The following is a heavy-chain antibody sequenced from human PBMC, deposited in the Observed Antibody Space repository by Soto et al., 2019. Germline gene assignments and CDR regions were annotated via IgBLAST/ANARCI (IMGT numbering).Heavy chain of an antibody. V-gene: IGHV3-23*01. J-gene: IGHJ6*02. Sequence: EVQLLESGGGLVQPGGSLRLSCAASGFTFSTYAMSWVRQAPGKGLEWVSVISDNGVRTYYADSVKGRFTISRDNSKNTLYRQMNGVRGEDTAVYYCAKYLRYWSTTSCFRYGKDVWGQGTTATVSS. D-gene: IGHD2-2*01. CDR1: GFTFSTYA. CDR2: ISDNGVRT. CDR3: AKYLRYWSTTSCFRYGKDV.